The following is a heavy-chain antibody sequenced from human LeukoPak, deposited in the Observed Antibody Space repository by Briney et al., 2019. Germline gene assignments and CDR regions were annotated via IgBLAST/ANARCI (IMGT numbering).Heavy chain of an antibody. CDR3: AVGGYSYGYEDYYYYYMDV. J-gene: IGHJ6*03. CDR2: IIPIFGTA. D-gene: IGHD5-18*01. V-gene: IGHV1-69*06. Sequence: SVKVSCKASGGTFSSYAISWVRQAPGQGLEWMGGIIPIFGTANYAQKFQGRVTITADKSTSTAYMELSSLRSEDTAVYYCAVGGYSYGYEDYYYYYMDVWGKGTTVTVSS. CDR1: GGTFSSYA.